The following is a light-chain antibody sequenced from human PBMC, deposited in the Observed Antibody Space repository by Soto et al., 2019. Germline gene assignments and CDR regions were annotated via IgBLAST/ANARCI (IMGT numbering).Light chain of an antibody. Sequence: EIVLTQSPGTLSLSPGERATLSCRASQSVSSSYLAWYQQKPGQAPRLLIYGASSRATGIPDRFSGGGSGTDFTLTISRLEPEDFAVYYCQQYGSSLGVTFGGGTKVDI. CDR3: QQYGSSLGVT. V-gene: IGKV3-20*01. CDR2: GAS. J-gene: IGKJ4*01. CDR1: QSVSSSY.